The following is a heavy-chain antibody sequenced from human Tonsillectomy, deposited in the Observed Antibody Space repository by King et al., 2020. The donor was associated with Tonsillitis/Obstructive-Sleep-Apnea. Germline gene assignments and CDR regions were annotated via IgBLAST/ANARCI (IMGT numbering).Heavy chain of an antibody. J-gene: IGHJ5*02. CDR3: ARSYHCSSTSCYPDDNWFDA. CDR2: ISISSGYI. D-gene: IGHD2-2*01. CDR1: GFTFSSYS. V-gene: IGHV3-21*01. Sequence: VQLVESGGGLVKPGGSLRLSCAASGFTFSSYSMNWVRQAPGKGLEWVSSISISSGYIYYADSVKGRFTSSRDNAKNSLSLQMNSLRAEDTAVYYCARSYHCSSTSCYPDDNWFDAWGQGTLVTVSS.